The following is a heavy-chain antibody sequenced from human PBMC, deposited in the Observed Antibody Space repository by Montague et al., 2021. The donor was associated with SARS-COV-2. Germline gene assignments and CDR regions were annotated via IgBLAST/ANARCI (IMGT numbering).Heavy chain of an antibody. CDR2: IYWDDGK. J-gene: IGHJ5*02. D-gene: IGHD4-17*01. CDR3: ARYGDYGSWFDP. CDR1: GLSLNTSGEG. V-gene: IGHV2-5*02. Sequence: VKPTQTLTLTCTFSGLSLNTSGEGVGWVRQPPGKALEWLALIYWDDGKRYSPSLKSRSTISKDTTKNEVVLTVANMDPVDTATYYCARYGDYGSWFDPWGQGTLVTVSS.